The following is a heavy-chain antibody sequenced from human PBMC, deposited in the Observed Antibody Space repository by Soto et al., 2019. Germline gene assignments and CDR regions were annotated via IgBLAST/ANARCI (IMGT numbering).Heavy chain of an antibody. J-gene: IGHJ4*02. Sequence: GGSLRLSCAASGFTFTGSAMHGVRQAPGKGLEWVAIIWHDGTNKHYADSVKGRLTISRDNSKNTVSLQMNSLRGDDTAVYYCARGGAVAGPFDYWGQGSLVTVSS. CDR3: ARGGAVAGPFDY. D-gene: IGHD6-19*01. CDR2: IWHDGTNK. V-gene: IGHV3-33*01. CDR1: GFTFTGSA.